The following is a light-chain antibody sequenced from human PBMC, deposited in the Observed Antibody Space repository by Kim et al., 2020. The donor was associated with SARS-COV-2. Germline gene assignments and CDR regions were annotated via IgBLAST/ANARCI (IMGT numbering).Light chain of an antibody. CDR2: TAS. CDR1: TGAVTSGYY. Sequence: GGTVTLTCASNTGAVTSGYYPNWFQLKPGQAPRSMIHTASGRHSWTPARFSGSLLGGKAALTLSGVQPEDEAEYYCLLYYGGFWVFGGGTKVTVL. V-gene: IGLV7-43*01. J-gene: IGLJ3*02. CDR3: LLYYGGFWV.